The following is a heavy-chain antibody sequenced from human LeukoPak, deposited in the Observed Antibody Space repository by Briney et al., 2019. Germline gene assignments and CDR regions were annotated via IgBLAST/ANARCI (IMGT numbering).Heavy chain of an antibody. CDR2: IYYTGST. V-gene: IGHV4-59*12. J-gene: IGHJ4*02. CDR1: GGSISSYY. D-gene: IGHD1-14*01. Sequence: PSETLSLTCTVSGGSISSYYWSWIRQPPGKGLEWIGYIYYTGSTNYNPSLKSRVTMSLDTSKNQFSLKLRSVTAADTAVYYCARGGNRYRYDYWGQGTLVTVSS. CDR3: ARGGNRYRYDY.